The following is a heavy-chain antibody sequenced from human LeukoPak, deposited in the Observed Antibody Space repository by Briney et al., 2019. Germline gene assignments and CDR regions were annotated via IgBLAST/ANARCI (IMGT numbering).Heavy chain of an antibody. V-gene: IGHV3-23*01. Sequence: GGSLRLSCVVSGITLSNYGMSWVRQAPGEGLEWVAGISDSGRSTNYANSVKGRFIISRDNPKNTLYLQMNSLRAEDTAVYFCAKRGVVIRVILVGFHKEAYYFDSWGQGALVTVSS. D-gene: IGHD2-15*01. CDR1: GITLSNYG. CDR2: ISDSGRST. J-gene: IGHJ4*02. CDR3: AKRGVVIRVILVGFHKEAYYFDS.